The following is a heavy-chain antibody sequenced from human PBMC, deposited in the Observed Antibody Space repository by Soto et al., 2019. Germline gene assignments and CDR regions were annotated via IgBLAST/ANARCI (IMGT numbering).Heavy chain of an antibody. D-gene: IGHD2-2*01. CDR1: GFIFSNAW. V-gene: IGHV3-15*07. CDR3: TTDSYINMQPVRFEH. Sequence: GGSLRLSCAASGFIFSNAWINWVRQAPGKGLEWVGRIKSKADGGTTDFAAPVKGRFAISRDYSKNMMYMEMSSLRTEDTAVYYCTTDSYINMQPVRFEHWGHGTLVTVSS. CDR2: IKSKADGGTT. J-gene: IGHJ4*01.